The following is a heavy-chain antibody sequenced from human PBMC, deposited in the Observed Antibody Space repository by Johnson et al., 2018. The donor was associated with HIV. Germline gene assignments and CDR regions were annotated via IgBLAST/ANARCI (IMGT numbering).Heavy chain of an antibody. J-gene: IGHJ3*02. CDR1: GFTVSSNY. CDR2: ISYDGSDK. CDR3: ARDRTGGSYPRAFDI. D-gene: IGHD1-26*01. Sequence: QVQLVESGGGLIQPGGSLRLSCAASGFTVSSNYMSWVRQAPGKGLEWVAVISYDGSDKYYADSVKGRLTISRDSSKNTLYLEMNSLRAEDTALYYCARDRTGGSYPRAFDIWGQGTMVTVSS. V-gene: IGHV3-30*03.